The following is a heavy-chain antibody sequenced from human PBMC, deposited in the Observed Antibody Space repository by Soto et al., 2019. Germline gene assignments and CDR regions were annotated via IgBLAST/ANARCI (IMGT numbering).Heavy chain of an antibody. J-gene: IGHJ4*02. CDR3: ARHGSY. CDR2: IYFSGST. V-gene: IGHV4-39*01. CDR1: GVSISNTSYY. Sequence: KTSETLSLTCSVSGVSISNTSYYWGWIRQPPGKGLGWVGTIYFSGSTFYNPSLKSRVTISIDTSKNQFSLRLSSVTAADTAVYYCARHGSYWGQGTLVTVSS.